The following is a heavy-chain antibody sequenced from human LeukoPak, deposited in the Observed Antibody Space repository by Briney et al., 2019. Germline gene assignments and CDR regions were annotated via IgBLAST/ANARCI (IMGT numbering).Heavy chain of an antibody. J-gene: IGHJ6*04. V-gene: IGHV3-53*01. CDR2: IYSGGST. Sequence: GGSLRLSSAASAFTVSSNYMRWVRQAPGKGLEWLSVIYSGGSTYYAESVKGRFTTSRDNSKNTLYLQMNSLRAEDTAVYYCARAGRIAVAGYYYYGMDVWGKGTTVTVSS. D-gene: IGHD6-19*01. CDR1: AFTVSSNY. CDR3: ARAGRIAVAGYYYYGMDV.